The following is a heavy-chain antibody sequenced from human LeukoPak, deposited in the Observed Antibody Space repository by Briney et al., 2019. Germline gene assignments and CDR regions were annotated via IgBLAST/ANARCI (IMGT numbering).Heavy chain of an antibody. CDR3: ARDPYYYYMDV. CDR1: GFTFSSYS. Sequence: GGSLRLSCAASGFTFSSYSMSWVRQAPGKGLEWVSSISSSSSYIYCADSVKGRFTISRDNAKNSLYLQMNSLRAEDTAVYYCARDPYYYYMDVWGKGTTVTVSS. CDR2: ISSSSSYI. V-gene: IGHV3-21*04. J-gene: IGHJ6*03.